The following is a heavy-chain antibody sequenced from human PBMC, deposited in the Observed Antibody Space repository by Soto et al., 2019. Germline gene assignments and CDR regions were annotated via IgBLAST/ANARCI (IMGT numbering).Heavy chain of an antibody. CDR2: IYSGGST. CDR3: ARDRCSGGSCYSWNYYYGMDV. V-gene: IGHV3-53*01. D-gene: IGHD2-15*01. CDR1: GFTVSSNY. Sequence: PGGSLRLSCAASGFTVSSNYMSWVRQAPGKGLEWVSVIYSGGSTYYADSVKGRFTISRDNSKNTLYLQMNSLRAEDTAVYYCARDRCSGGSCYSWNYYYGMDVWGQGTTVTVSS. J-gene: IGHJ6*02.